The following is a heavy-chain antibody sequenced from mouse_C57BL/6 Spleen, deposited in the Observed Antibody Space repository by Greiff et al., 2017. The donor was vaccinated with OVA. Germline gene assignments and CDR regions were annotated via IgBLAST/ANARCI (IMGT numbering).Heavy chain of an antibody. CDR2: IYPGDGDT. V-gene: IGHV1-82*01. J-gene: IGHJ4*01. CDR3: ARGGYYPMDY. CDR1: GYAFSSSW. Sequence: QVTLQQSGPELVKPGASVKISCKASGYAFSSSWLNWVKQRPGKGLEWIGRIYPGDGDTNYNGKFKGKATLTADKSSSTAYMQLSSLTSEDSAVYFCARGGYYPMDYWGQGTSVTVSS.